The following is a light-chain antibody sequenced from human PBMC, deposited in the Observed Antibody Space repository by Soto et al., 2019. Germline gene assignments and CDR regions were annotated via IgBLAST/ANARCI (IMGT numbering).Light chain of an antibody. V-gene: IGLV1-40*01. CDR1: SSNIGAGYH. J-gene: IGLJ1*01. Sequence: QSVLTQPPSVSGAPGQRVTMSCTGSSSNIGAGYHVHWYQQLPGTAPKLLIYTNRYRPSGVPDRFSGSRSGTSASLAITGLQAEEEAAYYCKSYDSSLSYVIGTGTKVTGL. CDR3: KSYDSSLSYV. CDR2: TNR.